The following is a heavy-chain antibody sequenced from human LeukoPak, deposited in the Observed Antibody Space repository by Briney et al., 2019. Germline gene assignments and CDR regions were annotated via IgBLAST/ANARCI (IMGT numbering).Heavy chain of an antibody. CDR3: ARVKTMIVVVRLFDY. CDR2: INLNSGGT. J-gene: IGHJ4*02. CDR1: GYTFTGYY. D-gene: IGHD3-22*01. V-gene: IGHV1-2*02. Sequence: ASVKVSCKASGYTFTGYYMHWVRQAPGQGLEWMGWINLNSGGTNYAQKFQGRVTMTRDTSTSTAFMDLSRLRSDDTAVYYCARVKTMIVVVRLFDYWGQGTQVTVSS.